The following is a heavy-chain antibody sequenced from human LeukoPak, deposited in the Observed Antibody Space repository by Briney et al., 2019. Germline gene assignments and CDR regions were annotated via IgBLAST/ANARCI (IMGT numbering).Heavy chain of an antibody. CDR1: GFMFSNFA. J-gene: IGHJ4*02. Sequence: GGSLRLSCAASGFMFSNFAMSWVRLAPGKGLEWVSSLSATGRTTYYADSVKGRFTISRDNSKNTLYLQMNSLRADDTAVYHCAKGHSSSWSIFDYWGQGTLVTVSS. CDR2: LSATGRTT. CDR3: AKGHSSSWSIFDY. D-gene: IGHD6-13*01. V-gene: IGHV3-23*01.